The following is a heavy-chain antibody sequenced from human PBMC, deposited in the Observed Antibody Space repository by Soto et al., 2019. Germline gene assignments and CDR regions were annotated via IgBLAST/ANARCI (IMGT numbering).Heavy chain of an antibody. Sequence: GESLKISCKGSGFTFNNYCISWVRQMPGKGLEWMGRIDPTDSETIYTPSFRGHVTISVDKSINTAYLHWSSLRASDTAMYYRARSLLVVAVAEDHYGMDVWGQGTTVTVSS. CDR3: ARSLLVVAVAEDHYGMDV. D-gene: IGHD2-2*01. CDR1: GFTFNNYC. CDR2: IDPTDSET. J-gene: IGHJ6*02. V-gene: IGHV5-10-1*01.